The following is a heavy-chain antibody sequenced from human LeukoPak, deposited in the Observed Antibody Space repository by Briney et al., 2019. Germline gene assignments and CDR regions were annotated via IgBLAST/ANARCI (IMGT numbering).Heavy chain of an antibody. CDR2: ISGSGGST. V-gene: IGHV3-23*01. CDR3: AKARGYYDSSGYSPLFDY. D-gene: IGHD3-22*01. J-gene: IGHJ4*02. Sequence: GGSLRLSCAASGFTFSNYALTWVRQAPGKGLEWVSAISGSGGSTYYADSVKGRFTISRDNSKNTLYLQMNSLRAEDTAVYYCAKARGYYDSSGYSPLFDYWGQGTLVTVSS. CDR1: GFTFSNYA.